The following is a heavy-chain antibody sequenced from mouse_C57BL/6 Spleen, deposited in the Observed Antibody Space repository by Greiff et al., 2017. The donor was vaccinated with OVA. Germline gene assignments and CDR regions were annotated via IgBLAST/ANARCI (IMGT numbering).Heavy chain of an antibody. V-gene: IGHV1-77*01. D-gene: IGHD1-1*01. Sequence: VQLQQSGAELVKPGASVKISCKASGYTFTDYYINWVKQRPGQGLEWIGKIGPGSGSTYYNEKFKGKATLTADKSSSTAYMQLSSLTSEDSAVYFCARYRYYGSSYEGYYFDYWGQGTTLTVSS. J-gene: IGHJ2*01. CDR2: IGPGSGST. CDR3: ARYRYYGSSYEGYYFDY. CDR1: GYTFTDYY.